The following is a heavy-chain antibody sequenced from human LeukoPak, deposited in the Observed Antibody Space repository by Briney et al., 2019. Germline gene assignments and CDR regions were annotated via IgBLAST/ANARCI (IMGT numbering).Heavy chain of an antibody. CDR2: ISRSGSTK. Sequence: GGSLRLSCAASGFTFSDYNMRWIRQAPGKGLEWVSSISRSGSTKYYADSVKGRFTISRDNAKNSLYLQMNSLRAEDTAVYYCAKEGYDYVWGSYRYLYYFDYWGQGTLVTVSS. D-gene: IGHD3-16*02. CDR3: AKEGYDYVWGSYRYLYYFDY. V-gene: IGHV3-11*04. J-gene: IGHJ4*02. CDR1: GFTFSDYN.